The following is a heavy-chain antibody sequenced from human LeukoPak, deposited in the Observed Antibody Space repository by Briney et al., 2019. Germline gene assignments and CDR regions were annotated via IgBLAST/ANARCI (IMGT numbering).Heavy chain of an antibody. CDR3: ARGVYSSSWYVGFLENWFDP. CDR1: GFTFSSYA. V-gene: IGHV3-21*01. J-gene: IGHJ5*02. CDR2: ISSSSSYI. D-gene: IGHD6-13*01. Sequence: GGSLRLSCAASGFTFSSYAMSWVRQAPGKGLEWVSSISSSSSYIYYADSVKGRFTISRDNAKNSLYLQMNSLRAEDTAVYYCARGVYSSSWYVGFLENWFDPWGQGTLVTVSS.